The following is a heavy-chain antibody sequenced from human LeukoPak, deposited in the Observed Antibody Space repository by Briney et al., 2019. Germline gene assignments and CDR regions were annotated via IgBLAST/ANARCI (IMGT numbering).Heavy chain of an antibody. CDR1: GGSFSGYY. D-gene: IGHD6-13*01. CDR3: ARTSWYPYYFDY. J-gene: IGHJ4*02. Sequence: PSETLSLTCAVYGGSFSGYYWSWIRQPPGKGLEWIGEINHSGSTNYNPSLKSRVTISVDTSKNQFSLKLSSVTAADTAVYYCARTSWYPYYFDYWGQGTLVTVSS. V-gene: IGHV4-34*01. CDR2: INHSGST.